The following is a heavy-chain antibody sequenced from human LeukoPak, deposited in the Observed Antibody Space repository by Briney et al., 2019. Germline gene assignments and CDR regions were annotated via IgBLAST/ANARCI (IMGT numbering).Heavy chain of an antibody. CDR1: GGSISSSSYY. CDR2: IYYSGST. J-gene: IGHJ3*02. V-gene: IGHV4-39*01. CDR3: ATNHTKKYGLVYFAFDI. Sequence: SETLSLTCTVSGGSISSSSYYWGWIRQPPGKGLEWIGSIYYSGSTYYNPSLKSRVTISVDTSKNQFSLKLSSVTAADTAVYYCATNHTKKYGLVYFAFDIWGQGTMSPSLQ. D-gene: IGHD1-1*01.